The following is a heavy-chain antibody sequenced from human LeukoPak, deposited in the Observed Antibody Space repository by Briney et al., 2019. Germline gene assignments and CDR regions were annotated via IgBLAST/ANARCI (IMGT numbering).Heavy chain of an antibody. CDR1: GGSLSSSGYY. V-gene: IGHV4-39*01. CDR2: IFYSGST. D-gene: IGHD6-19*01. CDR3: ARRRNWLASPFAY. J-gene: IGHJ4*02. Sequence: SETLSLTCTVSGGSLSSSGYYWGWIRQPPGKGLEWIGSIFYSGSTYYNSSLKSRVTISVDTSKNQFSLKLTSVTASDTAVYYCARRRNWLASPFAYWGQGTLVTVSS.